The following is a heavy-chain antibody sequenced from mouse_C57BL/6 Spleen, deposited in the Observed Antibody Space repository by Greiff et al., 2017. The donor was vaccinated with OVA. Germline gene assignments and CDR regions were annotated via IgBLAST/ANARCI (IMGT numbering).Heavy chain of an antibody. CDR1: GYTFTSYW. J-gene: IGHJ2*01. Sequence: VQLQQSGAELVMPGASVKLSCKASGYTFTSYWMHWVKQRPGQGLEWIGEIDPSDSYTNYNQKFKGKSTLTVDKSSSTAYMQLSSLTSEDSAVYYCARSDYDGGFDYWGQGTTLTVSS. V-gene: IGHV1-69*01. D-gene: IGHD2-4*01. CDR3: ARSDYDGGFDY. CDR2: IDPSDSYT.